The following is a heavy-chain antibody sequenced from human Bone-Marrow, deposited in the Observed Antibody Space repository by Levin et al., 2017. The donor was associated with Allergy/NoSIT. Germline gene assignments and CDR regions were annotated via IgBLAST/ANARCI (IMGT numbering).Heavy chain of an antibody. D-gene: IGHD5-12*01. V-gene: IGHV3-30*18. Sequence: GESLKISCAASGFTFSSYGMHWVRQAPGKGLEWVAVISYDGSNKYYADSVKGRFTISRDNSKNTLYLQMNSLRAEDTAVYYCAKDLSGGLRGRVATGFDYWGQGTLVTVSS. CDR2: ISYDGSNK. CDR1: GFTFSSYG. J-gene: IGHJ4*02. CDR3: AKDLSGGLRGRVATGFDY.